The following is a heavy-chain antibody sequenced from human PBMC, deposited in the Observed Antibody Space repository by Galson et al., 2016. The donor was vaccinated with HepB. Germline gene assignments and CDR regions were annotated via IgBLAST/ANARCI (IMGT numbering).Heavy chain of an antibody. D-gene: IGHD3-3*01. V-gene: IGHV1-69*06. CDR2: IIPIFGTP. Sequence: VSCKASGGTFSSYAISWVRQAPGQGLEWMGGIIPIFGTPNYAQKFQGRVTITADKSTSTAYMELSSLRFEDTAVYYCARMGRGYDFWSGYYYPADYWGQGTLVTVSS. J-gene: IGHJ4*02. CDR1: GGTFSSYA. CDR3: ARMGRGYDFWSGYYYPADY.